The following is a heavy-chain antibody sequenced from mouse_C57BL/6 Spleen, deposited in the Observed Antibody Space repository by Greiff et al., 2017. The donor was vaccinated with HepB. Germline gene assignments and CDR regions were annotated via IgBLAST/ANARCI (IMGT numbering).Heavy chain of an antibody. CDR1: GYTFTDYE. V-gene: IGHV1-15*01. J-gene: IGHJ2*01. CDR3: TRVWDGDDYYFDY. CDR2: IDPETGGT. Sequence: QVQLQQSGAELVRPGASVTLSCKASGYTFTDYEMHWVKQTPVHGLEWIGAIDPETGGTAYNQKFKGKAILTADKSSSTAYMELRSLTSEDSAVYYCTRVWDGDDYYFDYWGQGTTLTVSS. D-gene: IGHD4-1*01.